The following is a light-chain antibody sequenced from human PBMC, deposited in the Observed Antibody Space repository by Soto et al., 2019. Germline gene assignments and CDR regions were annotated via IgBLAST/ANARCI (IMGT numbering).Light chain of an antibody. J-gene: IGKJ1*01. CDR2: AAS. Sequence: EILFTQSPGTLSFSPGERATLSCRASQSVSSSYLAWYQQKPGKAPRLLIFAASSRASGIPDRLSVSGSGTDFTLSISRLEPEDFAVYYCQQYGSSGTFGQGTKVDIK. V-gene: IGKV3-20*01. CDR1: QSVSSSY. CDR3: QQYGSSGT.